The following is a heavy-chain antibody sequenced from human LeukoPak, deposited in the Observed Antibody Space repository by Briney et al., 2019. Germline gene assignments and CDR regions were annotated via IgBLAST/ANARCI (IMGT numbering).Heavy chain of an antibody. Sequence: GSLRLSCAASGFTFSSFSMNCVRQAPGKGLEWVSYISSSSSTIYYADAVKGRFTISRDNAKNSLYLQMNSLRAEDTAVYYCARAVDTAMDPSIPYDAFDIWGQGTMVPVSS. D-gene: IGHD5-18*01. CDR1: GFTFSSFS. CDR3: ARAVDTAMDPSIPYDAFDI. V-gene: IGHV3-48*01. CDR2: ISSSSSTI. J-gene: IGHJ3*02.